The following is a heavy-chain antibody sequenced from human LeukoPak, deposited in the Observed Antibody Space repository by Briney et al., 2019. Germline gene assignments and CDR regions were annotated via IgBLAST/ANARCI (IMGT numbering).Heavy chain of an antibody. J-gene: IGHJ6*02. CDR1: RFTFSNHV. CDR3: ARVAGTIRIWPQPFGDGMDV. V-gene: IGHV3-23*01. CDR2: ISGSGRST. Sequence: TGGSLRLSCAASRFTFSNHVMSWVRQAPGGGLECVSAISGSGRSTYYADSVKGRFTISRDNSKNTLYLRMNSLRAEDTALYYCARVAGTIRIWPQPFGDGMDVWGQGTTVTVSS. D-gene: IGHD3-16*01.